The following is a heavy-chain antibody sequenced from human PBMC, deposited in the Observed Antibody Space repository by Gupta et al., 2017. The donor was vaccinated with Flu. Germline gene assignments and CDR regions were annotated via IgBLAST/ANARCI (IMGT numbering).Heavy chain of an antibody. V-gene: IGHV4-39*01. CDR3: ARRYRRPSGFDP. Sequence: QLQLQESGPGLVKPPETLSLTCTVSGGSISSSSYYWGWIRQPPGKGLEWIGSIYYSGSTYYNPSLKSRVTISVDTSKNQFSLKLRSVTAADTAVYYCARRYRRPSGFDPWGQGTLVTVSS. CDR2: IYYSGST. J-gene: IGHJ5*02. CDR1: GGSISSSSYY. D-gene: IGHD1-26*01.